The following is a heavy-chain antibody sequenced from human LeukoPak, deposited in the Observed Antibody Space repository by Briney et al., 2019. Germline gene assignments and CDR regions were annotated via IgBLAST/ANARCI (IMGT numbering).Heavy chain of an antibody. D-gene: IGHD2-2*01. Sequence: SETLSLTCTVSGGSISSYYWSWIRQPPGKGLEWIGYIYYSGSTNYNPSLKSRVTISVDTSKNQFSLKLSSVTAADTAVYYCARPRCSSTSCPDYYGMDVWGQGTTVTVSS. CDR1: GGSISSYY. V-gene: IGHV4-59*08. J-gene: IGHJ6*02. CDR2: IYYSGST. CDR3: ARPRCSSTSCPDYYGMDV.